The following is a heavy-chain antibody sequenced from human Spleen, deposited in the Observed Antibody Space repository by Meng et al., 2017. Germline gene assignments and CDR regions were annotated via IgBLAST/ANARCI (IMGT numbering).Heavy chain of an antibody. J-gene: IGHJ4*02. CDR2: INPGNGNT. CDR3: ARDGHSGYYANPLYYFDY. D-gene: IGHD3-22*01. V-gene: IGHV1-3*01. Sequence: ASVKASCKASGYTFNTYALHWVRQAPGQRLEWMGWINPGNGNTKYSQNFQGGVTITWDTSASTAYMELSSLGSEDTAVFYCARDGHSGYYANPLYYFDYWGQGTLVTVSS. CDR1: GYTFNTYA.